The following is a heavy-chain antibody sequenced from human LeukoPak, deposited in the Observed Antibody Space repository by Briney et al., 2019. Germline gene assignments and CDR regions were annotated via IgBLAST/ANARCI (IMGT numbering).Heavy chain of an antibody. CDR2: ITTGRGET. J-gene: IGHJ4*02. CDR3: ARGGKQWRGGNYFDS. Sequence: ASVKVSCKASGYTFTDYALHRVRQAPGQSLEWMGWITTGRGETRYSQEFQRRISFTRDTSASTVYMDLSDLRSEDTAVYYCARGGKQWRGGNYFDSWGQGTLVAVSS. V-gene: IGHV1-3*03. CDR1: GYTFTDYA. D-gene: IGHD6-19*01.